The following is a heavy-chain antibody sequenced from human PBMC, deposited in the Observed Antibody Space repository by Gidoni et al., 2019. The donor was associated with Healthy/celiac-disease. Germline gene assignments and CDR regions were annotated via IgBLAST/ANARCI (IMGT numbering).Heavy chain of an antibody. CDR3: AKTPLRAARPKGDC. V-gene: IGHV3-23*04. D-gene: IGHD6-6*01. CDR1: GFTFSSYA. J-gene: IGHJ4*02. Sequence: EVQLVEYGGGLVQPGGSLRLSCAASGFTFSSYAMSWVRQAPGKGLECVSAISGSGGSTYYADSVKGRFTISIDNSKNTLYLQMNSLRAEDTAVYYCAKTPLRAARPKGDCWGQGTLVTVSS. CDR2: ISGSGGST.